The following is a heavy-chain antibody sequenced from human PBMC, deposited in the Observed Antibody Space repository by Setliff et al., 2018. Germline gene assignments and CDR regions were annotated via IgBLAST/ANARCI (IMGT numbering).Heavy chain of an antibody. Sequence: SETLSLTCTVSGGSLSANAIFWGWIRQPPGKGLEWIGSIYYTGDPYYNPSLKSRVTMSVDTSRNQLSLKLTSVTAADTAVYYCARHVGSRSRGYNYYYYYMDVWGKGTTVTVSS. CDR3: ARHVGSRSRGYNYYYYYMDV. V-gene: IGHV4-39*01. CDR2: IYYTGDP. J-gene: IGHJ6*03. D-gene: IGHD3-10*01. CDR1: GGSLSANAIF.